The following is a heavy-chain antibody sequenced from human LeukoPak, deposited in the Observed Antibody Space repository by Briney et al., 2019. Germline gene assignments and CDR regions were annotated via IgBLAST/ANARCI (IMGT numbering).Heavy chain of an antibody. Sequence: GGSLRLSCAASGFTFSSYAMSWVHQAPGKGLEWVSAISGSGGSTYYADSVKGRFTISRDNSKNTLYLQMNSLRAEDTAVYYCATENDFWSGYPLVWGQGTLVTVSP. CDR1: GFTFSSYA. CDR2: ISGSGGST. J-gene: IGHJ4*02. CDR3: ATENDFWSGYPLV. V-gene: IGHV3-23*01. D-gene: IGHD3-3*01.